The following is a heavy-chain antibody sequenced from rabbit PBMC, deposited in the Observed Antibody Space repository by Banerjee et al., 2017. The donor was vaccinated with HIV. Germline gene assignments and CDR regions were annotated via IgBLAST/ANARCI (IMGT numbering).Heavy chain of an antibody. CDR2: IHTVSGSA. J-gene: IGHJ4*01. V-gene: IGHV1S45*01. D-gene: IGHD1-1*01. CDR3: ARSTSGYDIGDL. Sequence: QEQLVESGGDLVQPGASLTLTCTASGFYFISYYYMCWVRQAPGKGLEWIACIHTVSGSAYYASWAKGRFTISKTSSTTVTLQMTSLTAADTATYFCARSTSGYDIGDLWGPGTLVTVS. CDR1: GFYFISYYY.